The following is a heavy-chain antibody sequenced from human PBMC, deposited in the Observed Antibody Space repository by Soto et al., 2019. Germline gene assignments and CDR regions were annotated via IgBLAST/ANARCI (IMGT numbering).Heavy chain of an antibody. CDR1: GFTFSTYW. CDR2: IKQDGSEK. D-gene: IGHD2-2*01. J-gene: IGHJ4*02. CDR3: TRGKGVVPADIFDY. Sequence: PGGSLRLSCAASGFTFSTYWMSWVRQAPGKGLEWVANIKQDGSEKYYVDSVKGRFTISRDNAKNSLYLQMNSLRAEDTAVYYCTRGKGVVPADIFDYWGQGNLVTVSS. V-gene: IGHV3-7*01.